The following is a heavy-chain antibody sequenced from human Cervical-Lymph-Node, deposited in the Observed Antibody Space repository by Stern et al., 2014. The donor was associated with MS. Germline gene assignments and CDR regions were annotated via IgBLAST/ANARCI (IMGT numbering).Heavy chain of an antibody. Sequence: QVQLVQSGAEVKKPGSSVKVSCTASGGTFSSYAINLVRQAPGQGPEWMGGIIPIVGTANYAQKLQGRVTITADESTSTAYMELSSLRSEDTAVYYCARDRRHYDTSGGYYFDSWGQGTLVTVSS. D-gene: IGHD3-22*01. J-gene: IGHJ4*02. V-gene: IGHV1-69*01. CDR1: GGTFSSYA. CDR3: ARDRRHYDTSGGYYFDS. CDR2: IIPIVGTA.